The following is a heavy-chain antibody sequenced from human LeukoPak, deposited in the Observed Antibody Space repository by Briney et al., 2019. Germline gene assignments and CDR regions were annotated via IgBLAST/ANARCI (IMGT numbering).Heavy chain of an antibody. CDR1: GGSISSSNYY. Sequence: SETLSLTCTVSGGSISSSNYYWGWIRQPPGKGLEWIGSIYHSGSTYYNPPLKSRVTMSVDTSKNQFSLKLSSVTAADTAVYFCASPSIGAFDIWGQGTMVTVSS. J-gene: IGHJ3*02. D-gene: IGHD6-6*01. CDR3: ASPSIGAFDI. V-gene: IGHV4-39*01. CDR2: IYHSGST.